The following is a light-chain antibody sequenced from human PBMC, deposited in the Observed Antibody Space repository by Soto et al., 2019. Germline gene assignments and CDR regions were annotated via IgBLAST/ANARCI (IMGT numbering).Light chain of an antibody. CDR3: QQYYTWPPRYT. CDR1: QSVSSN. J-gene: IGKJ2*01. Sequence: ETVMTQSPATLSVSPGERVTLSCRASQSVSSNLAWYQQKPGQAPRLLIYSASTRATGIPARFSGSGSGTEFTFTISSLQSEDFAVYYCQQYYTWPPRYTFGQGTKLEIK. V-gene: IGKV3-15*01. CDR2: SAS.